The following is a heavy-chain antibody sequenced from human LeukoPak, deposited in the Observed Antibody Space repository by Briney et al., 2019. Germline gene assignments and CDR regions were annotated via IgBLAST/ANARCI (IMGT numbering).Heavy chain of an antibody. CDR3: ARDRGSYFDY. CDR2: INNDGSAT. Sequence: PGGSLRLSCAAAGFTFNSYWMHCVRQAPGKRLVWVSRINNDGSATSYADSVKGRFTVSRDNAKNTLYLQMNSLRAEDTAVYYCARDRGSYFDYWGQGTLVTVSS. CDR1: GFTFNSYW. V-gene: IGHV3-74*01. J-gene: IGHJ4*02. D-gene: IGHD5-12*01.